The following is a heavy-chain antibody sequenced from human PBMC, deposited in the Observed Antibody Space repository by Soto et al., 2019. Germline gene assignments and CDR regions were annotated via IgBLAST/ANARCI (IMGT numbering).Heavy chain of an antibody. CDR1: GFTFSNAW. CDR2: IKSKTDGGTT. D-gene: IGHD3-3*01. CDR3: TTDYIEAWRRPDY. Sequence: EVPLVESGGGLVKPGGSLRLSCAASGFTFSNAWMSWDRQAPGKGLELVGRIKSKTDGGTTDYAAPVKGRFTISREGSNNTLYLQMNSLNTEATAVYYCTTDYIEAWRRPDYWGQGTLVTVSS. V-gene: IGHV3-15*01. J-gene: IGHJ4*02.